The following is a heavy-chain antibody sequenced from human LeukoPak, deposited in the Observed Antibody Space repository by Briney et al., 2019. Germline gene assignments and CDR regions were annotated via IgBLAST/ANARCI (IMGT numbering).Heavy chain of an antibody. V-gene: IGHV3-23*01. CDR2: ITGSGGST. CDR1: EFTFSGYA. CDR3: AKGKDC. Sequence: GGSLRLSCVASEFTFSGYAMSWVRQAPGKGLEWVSAITGSGGSTYYADSVKGRFTIARDNSKNTLYLQMNSLRADDTAVYYCAKGKDCWGQGTLVTVSS. J-gene: IGHJ4*02.